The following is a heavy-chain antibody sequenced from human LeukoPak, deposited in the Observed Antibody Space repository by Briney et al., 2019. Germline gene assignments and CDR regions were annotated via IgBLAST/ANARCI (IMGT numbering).Heavy chain of an antibody. CDR2: ISAYNGNT. Sequence: ASVKVSCKASGYTFTSYGISSVRQAPGQGLEWMGWISAYNGNTNYAQKLQGRVTMTTDTSTSTAYMELRSLRSDDTAVYYCARDQNVWDDYGDPEWLYWGQGTLVTVSS. CDR1: GYTFTSYG. CDR3: ARDQNVWDDYGDPEWLY. J-gene: IGHJ4*02. D-gene: IGHD4-17*01. V-gene: IGHV1-18*01.